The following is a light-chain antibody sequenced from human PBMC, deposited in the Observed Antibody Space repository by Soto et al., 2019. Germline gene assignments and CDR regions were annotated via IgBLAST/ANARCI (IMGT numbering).Light chain of an antibody. CDR2: KVS. Sequence: DVVMTQSPLSLPVTHGQPASISCRSSQSLVHSDGIAYFSWFQQRPGRSPRRLIYKVSNRDSGVPARFSGSGSGTDFALKISRVEAEDVGVYYCMQGTHWPITFGQGTRLEIK. J-gene: IGKJ5*01. CDR3: MQGTHWPIT. V-gene: IGKV2-30*02. CDR1: QSLVHSDGIAY.